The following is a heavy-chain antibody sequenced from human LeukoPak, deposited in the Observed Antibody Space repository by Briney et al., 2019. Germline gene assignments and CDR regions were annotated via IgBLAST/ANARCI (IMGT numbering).Heavy chain of an antibody. CDR3: ARAGGYCSGGSCYLHWFDP. CDR2: INHSGST. J-gene: IGHJ5*02. CDR1: GGSFSGYY. D-gene: IGHD2-15*01. V-gene: IGHV4-34*09. Sequence: KASETLSLTCAVYGGSFSGYYWSWIRQPPGKGLEWIGEINHSGSTYYNPSLKSRVTISVDTSKNQFSLKLSSVTAADTAVYYCARAGGYCSGGSCYLHWFDPWGQGTLVTVSS.